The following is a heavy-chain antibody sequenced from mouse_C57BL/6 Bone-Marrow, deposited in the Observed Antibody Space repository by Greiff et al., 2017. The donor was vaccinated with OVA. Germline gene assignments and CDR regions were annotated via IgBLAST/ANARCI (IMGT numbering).Heavy chain of an antibody. CDR3: ANYDGYPYWYFDV. CDR1: GYSITSGYY. Sequence: EVQLQESGPGLVKPSQSLSLTCSVTGYSITSGYYWNWIRQFPGNKLEWMGYLSYDGSNNYNPSLKNRISITRDTSKNQFFLKLNSVTTEDTATYYCANYDGYPYWYFDVWGTGTTVTVSS. V-gene: IGHV3-6*01. CDR2: LSYDGSN. D-gene: IGHD2-3*01. J-gene: IGHJ1*03.